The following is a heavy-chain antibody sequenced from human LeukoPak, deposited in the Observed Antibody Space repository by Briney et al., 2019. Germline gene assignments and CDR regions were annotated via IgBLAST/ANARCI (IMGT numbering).Heavy chain of an antibody. CDR3: AREVSTYFHDSSGSWSRDAFDI. CDR1: GFTFSSYG. D-gene: IGHD3-22*01. Sequence: PGGSLTLSCPASGFTFSSYGMHWVRHALGKGLVGVLVVWYDGSRKYYADPVKGRFTISRDNSKNTLYLQMNSLGAEDTAVYYCAREVSTYFHDSSGSWSRDAFDIWGQGTMVTVSS. CDR2: VWYDGSRK. J-gene: IGHJ3*02. V-gene: IGHV3-33*01.